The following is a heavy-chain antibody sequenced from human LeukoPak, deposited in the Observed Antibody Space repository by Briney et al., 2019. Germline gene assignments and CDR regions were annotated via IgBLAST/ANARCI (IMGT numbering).Heavy chain of an antibody. CDR3: ARTQWFGELLFDY. CDR1: GYSISSGYY. J-gene: IGHJ4*02. V-gene: IGHV4-38-2*01. Sequence: SETLSLTCAVSGYSISSGYYWGWIWQPPGKGLEWIGSIYHSGSTYYNPSLKSRVTISVDTSKNQFSLKLSSVTAADTAVYYCARTQWFGELLFDYWGQGTLVTVSS. CDR2: IYHSGST. D-gene: IGHD3-10*01.